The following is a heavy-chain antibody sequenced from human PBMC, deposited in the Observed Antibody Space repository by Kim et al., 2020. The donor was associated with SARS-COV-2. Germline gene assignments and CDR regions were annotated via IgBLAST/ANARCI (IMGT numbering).Heavy chain of an antibody. CDR1: GFTFSSYA. CDR2: ISYDGSNK. Sequence: GGSLRLSCAASGFTFSSYAMHWVRQAPGKGLEWVAVISYDGSNKYYADSVKGRFTISRDNSKNTLYLQMNSLRAEDTAVYYCARDQYTMVRGVRYYYGMDVWGQGTTVTVSS. J-gene: IGHJ6*02. CDR3: ARDQYTMVRGVRYYYGMDV. D-gene: IGHD3-10*01. V-gene: IGHV3-30*04.